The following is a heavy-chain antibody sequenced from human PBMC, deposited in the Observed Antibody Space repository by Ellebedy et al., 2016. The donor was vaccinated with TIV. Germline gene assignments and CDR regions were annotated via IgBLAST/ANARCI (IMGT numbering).Heavy chain of an antibody. D-gene: IGHD6-19*01. J-gene: IGHJ4*02. CDR3: AKDSSPAPEVAGPLGY. V-gene: IGHV3-43*01. Sequence: PGGSLRLSCAASGFTFDDYTMHWVRQAPGKGLEWVSLISWDGGSTYYADSVKGRFTISRDNSKNSLYLQMNSLRTEDTALYYCAKDSSPAPEVAGPLGYWGQGTLVTVSS. CDR2: ISWDGGST. CDR1: GFTFDDYT.